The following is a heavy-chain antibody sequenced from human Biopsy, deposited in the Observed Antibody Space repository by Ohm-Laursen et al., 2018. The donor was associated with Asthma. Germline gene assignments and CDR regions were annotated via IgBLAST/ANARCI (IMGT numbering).Heavy chain of an antibody. D-gene: IGHD3-22*01. V-gene: IGHV4-39*01. J-gene: IGHJ4*02. CDR2: MYHSGSP. Sequence: GTLSLTWSVSGGSITSSSYYWGWIRQPPGKGMEWIGSMYHSGSPYYHPSLKSRATISVDTSKNQLSLKMSSVTAADTAVYFCVRHQYSSSWSTFDYWGQGALVTVSS. CDR3: VRHQYSSSWSTFDY. CDR1: GGSITSSSYY.